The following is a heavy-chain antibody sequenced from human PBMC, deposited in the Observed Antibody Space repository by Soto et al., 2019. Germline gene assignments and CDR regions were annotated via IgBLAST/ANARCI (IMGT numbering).Heavy chain of an antibody. D-gene: IGHD4-4*01. CDR2: INHSGST. CDR3: ARSLGAMTTVNPRSRDYYYYMDV. Sequence: QVQLQQWGAGLLKPSETLSLTCAVYGGSFSGYYWSWIRQPPGKGLGWIGEINHSGSTNYNPSLKSRVTISVDTSKNQFSLKLSSVTAADTAVYYCARSLGAMTTVNPRSRDYYYYMDVWGKGTTVTVSS. J-gene: IGHJ6*03. CDR1: GGSFSGYY. V-gene: IGHV4-34*01.